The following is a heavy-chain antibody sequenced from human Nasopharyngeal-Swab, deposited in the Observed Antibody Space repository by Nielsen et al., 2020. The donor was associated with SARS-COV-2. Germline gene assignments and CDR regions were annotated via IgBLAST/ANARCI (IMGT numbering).Heavy chain of an antibody. CDR3: ARVNNGGGIVPASYSFFMDV. Sequence: SETLSLTCGLNGASFSGYYWGWIRQPPGKGLEWIGDITRSGNTNYNPALRSRVTIPVATSKGEFSLKLTSVTAADTAIYFCARVNNGGGIVPASYSFFMDVWGKGTSVAVSS. CDR2: ITRSGNT. CDR1: GASFSGYY. V-gene: IGHV4-34*01. J-gene: IGHJ6*03. D-gene: IGHD2-2*01.